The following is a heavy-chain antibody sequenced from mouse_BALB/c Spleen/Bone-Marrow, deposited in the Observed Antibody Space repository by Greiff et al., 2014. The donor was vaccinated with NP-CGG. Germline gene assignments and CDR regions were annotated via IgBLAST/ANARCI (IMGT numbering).Heavy chain of an antibody. CDR3: IAYYRSPYWYCDV. Sequence: EVKLVESGGGLVQPGGSLKLSCAASGFTFSSYTMSGVRQTPEKRLEWVAYISNGGGSTYYPDTVKGRFTISRDNAKNTLYLQMSSLKSEDTAMYYCIAYYRSPYWYCDVGGAGTTVTVP. CDR1: GFTFSSYT. CDR2: ISNGGGST. D-gene: IGHD2-14*01. J-gene: IGHJ1*01. V-gene: IGHV5-12-2*01.